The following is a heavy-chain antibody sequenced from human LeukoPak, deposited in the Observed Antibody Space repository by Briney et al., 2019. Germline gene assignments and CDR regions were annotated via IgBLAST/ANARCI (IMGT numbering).Heavy chain of an antibody. CDR3: ARGPRLRYFDWSVTTFDY. V-gene: IGHV3-48*03. D-gene: IGHD3-9*01. Sequence: PGGSLRLSCAASGFTFSSYEMNWVRQAPGKGLEWVSYISSSGSTIYYADSVKGRFTISRDNAKNSLYLQMNSLGAEDTAVYYCARGPRLRYFDWSVTTFDYWGQGTLVTVFS. CDR1: GFTFSSYE. CDR2: ISSSGSTI. J-gene: IGHJ4*02.